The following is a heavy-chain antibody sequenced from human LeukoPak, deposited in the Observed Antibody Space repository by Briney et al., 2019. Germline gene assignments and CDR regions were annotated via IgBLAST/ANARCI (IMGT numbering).Heavy chain of an antibody. D-gene: IGHD6-19*01. CDR2: ISSSSSYI. CDR1: GFTFSSYS. V-gene: IGHV3-21*01. Sequence: GGSLRLSCAAPGFTFSSYSMNWVRQAPGKGLEWVSSISSSSSYIYYADSVKGRFTISRDNAKNSLYLQMNSLRAEDTAVYYCARVLSSGFDYWGQGTLVTVSS. J-gene: IGHJ4*02. CDR3: ARVLSSGFDY.